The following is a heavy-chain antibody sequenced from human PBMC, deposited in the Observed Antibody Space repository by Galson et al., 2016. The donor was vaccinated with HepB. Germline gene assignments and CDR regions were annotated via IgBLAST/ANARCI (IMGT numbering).Heavy chain of an antibody. D-gene: IGHD3-10*01. CDR3: ARTPSRGGMDV. J-gene: IGHJ6*02. CDR1: GGSISSYY. V-gene: IGHV4-59*01. Sequence: LSLTCTVSGGSISSYYWSWIRQPPGKGLEWIGYIYYSGSNNYNPPLRSRVTISVDTAKNQFSLKLTSVTTADPAVYYCARTPSRGGMDVWGQGTTVTVSS. CDR2: IYYSGSN.